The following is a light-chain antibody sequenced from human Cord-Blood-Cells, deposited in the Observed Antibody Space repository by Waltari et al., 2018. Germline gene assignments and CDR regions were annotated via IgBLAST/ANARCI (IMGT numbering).Light chain of an antibody. CDR1: QSVSSY. CDR3: QQRSNWPYT. V-gene: IGKV3-11*01. CDR2: DAS. J-gene: IGKJ2*01. Sequence: TVSCRASQSVSSYLAWYQQKPGQAPSLPIYDASHRATGIPARFSGSGSGTDFTLTISSLEPEDFAVYYCQQRSNWPYTFGQGTKLEIK.